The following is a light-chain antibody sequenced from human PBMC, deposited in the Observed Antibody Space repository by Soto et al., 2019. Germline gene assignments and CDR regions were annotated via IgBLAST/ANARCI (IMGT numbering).Light chain of an antibody. CDR1: SSDVGGYKY. CDR3: SSYTRYTSYV. J-gene: IGLJ1*01. Sequence: QSALTQPASVSGSPGQSIAISCTGTSSDVGGYKYVSWYQQYPGKAPKLMIYDASNRPSGVPDRFSGSKSGNTASLTISGLKSEDEADYYCSSYTRYTSYVFGTGTKLTVL. CDR2: DAS. V-gene: IGLV2-14*01.